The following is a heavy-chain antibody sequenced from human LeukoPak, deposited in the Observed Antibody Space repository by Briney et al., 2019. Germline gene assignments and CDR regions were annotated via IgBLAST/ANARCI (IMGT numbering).Heavy chain of an antibody. J-gene: IGHJ4*02. CDR3: ARFEGYDFLTGYAYYFDY. D-gene: IGHD3-9*01. V-gene: IGHV4-59*01. CDR2: IYYSGST. Sequence: SETLSLTCTVSGGSISSYYWSWIRQPPGKEVEWVGYIYYSGSTNYNPSLKSRVTISVDTSKNQFSLKLTSVTAADTAVYYCARFEGYDFLTGYAYYFDYWGQGTLVTVSS. CDR1: GGSISSYY.